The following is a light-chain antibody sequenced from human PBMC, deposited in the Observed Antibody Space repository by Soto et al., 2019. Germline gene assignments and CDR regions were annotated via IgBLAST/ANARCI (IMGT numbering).Light chain of an antibody. CDR2: GAS. CDR3: QQYGSSPIT. V-gene: IGKV3-20*01. Sequence: EIVLTQSPGTLSLSPGERATLSGRASQSVSSRLAWYQQKPGQAPRLLISGASSRATGIPDRFSGSGSATDFTLTISRLEPEDFALYYCQQYGSSPITFGQGTRLEIK. CDR1: QSVSSR. J-gene: IGKJ5*01.